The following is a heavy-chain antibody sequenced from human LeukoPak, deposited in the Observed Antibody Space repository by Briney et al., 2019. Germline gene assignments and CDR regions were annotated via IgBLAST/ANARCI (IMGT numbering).Heavy chain of an antibody. V-gene: IGHV4-59*01. D-gene: IGHD2-15*01. CDR1: GGSISSCY. CDR3: ARAGRYCSGGSCGYYYYYMDV. Sequence: SETLSLTCTVSGGSISSCYWSWIRQPPGKGLEWIGYIYYSGSTNYNPSLKSRVTISVATSKTQFSLKLSSVAAADTAVYYCARAGRYCSGGSCGYYYYYMDVWGKGTTVTVSS. J-gene: IGHJ6*03. CDR2: IYYSGST.